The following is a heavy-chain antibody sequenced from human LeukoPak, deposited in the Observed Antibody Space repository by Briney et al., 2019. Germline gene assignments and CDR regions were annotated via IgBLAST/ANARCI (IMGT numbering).Heavy chain of an antibody. Sequence: ASVKVSCKASGYTFTGYYMHWVRQAPGQGLEWMGWINPNSGGTNYAQRFQGRVTMTRDTSISTAYMELSRLRSDDTAVYYCARNLGNWNAFDIWGQGTMVTVSS. D-gene: IGHD1-14*01. CDR3: ARNLGNWNAFDI. V-gene: IGHV1-2*02. CDR1: GYTFTGYY. J-gene: IGHJ3*02. CDR2: INPNSGGT.